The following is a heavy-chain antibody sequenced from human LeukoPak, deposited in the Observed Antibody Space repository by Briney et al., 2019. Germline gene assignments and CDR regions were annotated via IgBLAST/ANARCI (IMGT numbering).Heavy chain of an antibody. Sequence: GGSLRLSRAASGFTFTSYSMQWVRKAPQKGLEWDSSISSSSSYIYYADAVKGRSTISRDNAKNSLYLQIHSLRAEDTAVYYCARGSVVVTAMRWFDPWGQGTLVTVSS. CDR2: ISSSSSYI. D-gene: IGHD2-21*02. J-gene: IGHJ5*02. CDR1: GFTFTSYS. V-gene: IGHV3-21*01. CDR3: ARGSVVVTAMRWFDP.